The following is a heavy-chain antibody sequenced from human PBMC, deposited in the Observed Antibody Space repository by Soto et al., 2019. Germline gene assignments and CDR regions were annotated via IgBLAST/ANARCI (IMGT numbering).Heavy chain of an antibody. D-gene: IGHD1-26*01. Sequence: SVKVSCKASGGTFSRYGFIWVREVPGQGLEWMGGIIPVSGTANYALKFQGRVTITVDRVTSTGYMELTSLRSDDTAVYFCASTGEAPEGDESGRGDAFDIWGQGTKVTVSS. J-gene: IGHJ3*02. CDR2: IIPVSGTA. CDR3: ASTGEAPEGDESGRGDAFDI. CDR1: GGTFSRYG. V-gene: IGHV1-69*06.